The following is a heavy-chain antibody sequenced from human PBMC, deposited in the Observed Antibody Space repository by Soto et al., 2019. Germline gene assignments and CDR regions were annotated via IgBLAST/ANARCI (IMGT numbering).Heavy chain of an antibody. CDR1: GGSFSGYY. CDR2: INHSGST. V-gene: IGHV4-34*01. Sequence: QVQLQQWGAGLLKPSETLSLTCAVYGGSFSGYYWSWICQPPGKGLEWIGEINHSGSTNYNPSIKSRVTISVDKFKNQFSLKLSSVTAADTAVYYCARGELRYFDWSGRTYYFDYWGQGTLVTVSS. D-gene: IGHD3-9*01. J-gene: IGHJ4*02. CDR3: ARGELRYFDWSGRTYYFDY.